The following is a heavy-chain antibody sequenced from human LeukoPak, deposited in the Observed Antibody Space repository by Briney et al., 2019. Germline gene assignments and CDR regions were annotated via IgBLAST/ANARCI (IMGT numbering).Heavy chain of an antibody. CDR1: GYTFTDYN. J-gene: IGHJ4*02. D-gene: IGHD3-10*01. V-gene: IGHV1-2*02. CDR2: ISPNSGGT. CDR3: TVWFGELTH. Sequence: VKASCKASGYTFTDYNIHWVRQAPGQGLEWMGWISPNSGGTNYAQKFQGRVTMTRDTSITTAYMELSRLRSDDTAMYYCTVWFGELTHWGQGTLVTVSS.